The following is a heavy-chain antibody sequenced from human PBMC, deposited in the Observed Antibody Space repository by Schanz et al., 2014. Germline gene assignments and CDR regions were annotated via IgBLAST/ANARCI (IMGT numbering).Heavy chain of an antibody. CDR3: ARDNYYGSGSCAY. CDR2: IKQDGSEK. D-gene: IGHD3-10*01. V-gene: IGHV3-7*04. Sequence: EVQLVESGGGLVQPGGSLRLSCGGSGFTFSKYWMSWVRQAPGKGLEWVANIKQDGSEKSYVDAVKDRFTISRDNAKNSMYLHMKSLRGEDTAVDYSARDNYYGSGSCAYWGQGTLVTVSS. J-gene: IGHJ4*02. CDR1: GFTFSKYW.